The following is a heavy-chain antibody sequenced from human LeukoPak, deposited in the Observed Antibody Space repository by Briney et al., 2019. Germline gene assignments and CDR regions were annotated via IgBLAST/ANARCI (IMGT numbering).Heavy chain of an antibody. CDR1: GGSFSGYY. V-gene: IGHV4-34*01. CDR3: ARRVRGADYFDY. D-gene: IGHD3-10*01. J-gene: IGHJ4*02. Sequence: SETLSLTCAVYGGSFSGYYWSWIRQPPGKWLEWIGEINHSGSTNYNPSLKSRVTISVDTSKNQFSLKLSSVTAADTAVYYCARRVRGADYFDYWGQGTLVTVSS. CDR2: INHSGST.